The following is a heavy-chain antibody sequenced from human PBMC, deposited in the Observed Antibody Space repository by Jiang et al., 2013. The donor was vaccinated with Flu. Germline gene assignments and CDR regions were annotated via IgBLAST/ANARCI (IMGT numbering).Heavy chain of an antibody. V-gene: IGHV4-61*01. D-gene: IGHD3-10*01. Sequence: GPGLVKPSETLSLTCTVSGGSVSSDSNYWSWIRQPPGKGLEWIGYIYYSGSTSYIPSLKSRVTISVDTSKNQFSLKLTYVTAADTAVYYCARLSGQRYVDCWGQGTLVTVSS. CDR1: GGSVSSDSNY. CDR3: ARLSGQRYVDC. J-gene: IGHJ4*02. CDR2: IYYSGST.